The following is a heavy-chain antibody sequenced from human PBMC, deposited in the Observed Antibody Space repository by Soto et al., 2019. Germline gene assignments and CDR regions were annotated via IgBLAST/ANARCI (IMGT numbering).Heavy chain of an antibody. V-gene: IGHV3-23*01. D-gene: IGHD3-16*01. CDR1: GFTFSSYA. CDR3: AKGGGNSYYYYMDV. J-gene: IGHJ6*03. CDR2: ISGSGGRT. Sequence: GGSLRLSCAASGFTFSSYAMSWVRQAPGKGLEWVSAISGSGGRTYYADSVKGRFTISRDNSKNTLYLQMNSLRAEDTAVYYCAKGGGNSYYYYMDVWGKGTTVTVSS.